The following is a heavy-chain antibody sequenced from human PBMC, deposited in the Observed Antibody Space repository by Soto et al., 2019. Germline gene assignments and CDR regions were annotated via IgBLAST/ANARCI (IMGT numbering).Heavy chain of an antibody. V-gene: IGHV3-23*01. D-gene: IGHD1-26*01. CDR1: GFIFDTFA. CDR2: ISASEDGT. Sequence: EVQLLESGGGLAQPGGSLRLSCAASGFIFDTFAMIWVRQAPGKGLEWVSRISASEDGTYYADSVKGRFTISRDNSKNKLYLQMNSLRAEDTAVYYCARDGGVGGSYYLDYWGQGTSVTVSS. CDR3: ARDGGVGGSYYLDY. J-gene: IGHJ4*02.